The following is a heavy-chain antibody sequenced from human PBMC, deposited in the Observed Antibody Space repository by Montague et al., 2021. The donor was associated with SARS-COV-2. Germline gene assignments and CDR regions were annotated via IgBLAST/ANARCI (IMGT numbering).Heavy chain of an antibody. Sequence: SDTLSLTCTIHGGSFSGGSFSGFYWNWVRQAPGKGLEWIGEINDRGSTNYKPSLRSRVTISVDKSDNQLSLSLRSVTAADTGVYYCARDASSSRWLRGRERYHFYPMDVWGQGTTVTVSS. V-gene: IGHV4-34*01. CDR1: GGSFSGFY. CDR3: ARDASSSRWLRGRERYHFYPMDV. D-gene: IGHD2-2*01. CDR2: INDRGST. J-gene: IGHJ6*02.